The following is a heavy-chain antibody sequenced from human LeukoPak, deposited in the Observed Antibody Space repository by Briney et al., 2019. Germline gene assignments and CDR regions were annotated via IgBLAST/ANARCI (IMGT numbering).Heavy chain of an antibody. CDR3: ASSPGVAGTI. D-gene: IGHD6-19*01. CDR2: IYYSGST. Sequence: PSETLSLTSTASGGSISSSSYYWGWIRQPPGKGLEWIGSIYYSGSTYYNPSLKSRVTISVDTSKNQFSLKLSSVTAADTAVYYCASSPGVAGTIWGQGTLVTVSS. CDR1: GGSISSSSYY. V-gene: IGHV4-39*01. J-gene: IGHJ4*02.